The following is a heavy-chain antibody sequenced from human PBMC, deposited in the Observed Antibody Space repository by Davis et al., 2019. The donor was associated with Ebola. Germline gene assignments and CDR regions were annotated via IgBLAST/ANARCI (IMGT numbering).Heavy chain of an antibody. CDR1: GFTFTSSA. Sequence: AASAKVSCKASGFTFTSSAMQWVRHARGQRLEWIGWIVVGSGNTNYAQKFQERVTITRDMSTSTAYMELSSLRSEDTAVYYCAKTVGWLQQSGEEYFQNWGQGTLVTVSS. CDR3: AKTVGWLQQSGEEYFQN. CDR2: IVVGSGNT. D-gene: IGHD5-24*01. V-gene: IGHV1-58*02. J-gene: IGHJ1*01.